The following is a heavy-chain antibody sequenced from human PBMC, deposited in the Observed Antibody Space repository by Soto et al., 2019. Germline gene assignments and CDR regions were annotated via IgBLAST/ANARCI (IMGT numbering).Heavy chain of an antibody. J-gene: IGHJ4*02. CDR2: IYYSGST. CDR1: GVSISSGDYY. D-gene: IGHD5-12*01. Sequence: QVQLQESGPGLVKPSQTLSLTCTVSGVSISSGDYYWSWIRQPPGKGLEWIGYIYYSGSTYYNPSPKSRVTISVDTSKNQFSLKLSSVTAADTAVYYCASVNSDYLLFDYWGQGTLVTVSS. V-gene: IGHV4-30-4*01. CDR3: ASVNSDYLLFDY.